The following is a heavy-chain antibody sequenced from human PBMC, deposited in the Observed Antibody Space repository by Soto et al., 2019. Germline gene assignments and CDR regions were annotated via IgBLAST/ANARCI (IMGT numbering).Heavy chain of an antibody. Sequence: SETLSLTCTVSGGSISSGGYYWSWIRQHPGKGLEWIGYIYYSGSTYYNPSLKSRVTISVDTSKNQFSLKLSSVTAADTAVYYCARADDDAYDIWGQGTLVTVSS. CDR3: ARADDDAYDI. CDR2: IYYSGST. J-gene: IGHJ3*02. V-gene: IGHV4-31*03. CDR1: GGSISSGGYY.